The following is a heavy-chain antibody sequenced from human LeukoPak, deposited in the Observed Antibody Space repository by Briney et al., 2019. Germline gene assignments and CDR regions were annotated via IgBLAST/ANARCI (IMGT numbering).Heavy chain of an antibody. CDR1: GYTFTGYY. Sequence: ASVKVSCKASGYTFTGYYMRWVRQAPGQGLEWMGRINPNSGGTNYAQKFQGRVTMTTDASTTTGHMELTSLRSDDTAVYFCARFYSNFGDYWGQGTLVTVSS. D-gene: IGHD4-11*01. V-gene: IGHV1-2*06. CDR3: ARFYSNFGDY. J-gene: IGHJ4*02. CDR2: INPNSGGT.